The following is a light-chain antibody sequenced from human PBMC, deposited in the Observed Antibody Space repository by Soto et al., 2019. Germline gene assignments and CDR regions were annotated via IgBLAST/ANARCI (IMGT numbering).Light chain of an antibody. CDR3: NSYTTSSTYV. CDR2: EVN. Sequence: QSALTQPASVSGSPGQSITISCTGTSSDVGGHNYVSWYQQHPGKAPKNMIYEVNNGPSGVSDRFSGSKSGNTASLTISGLQAEDEAYYYCNSYTTSSTYVFGTGTKADRP. J-gene: IGLJ1*01. CDR1: SSDVGGHNY. V-gene: IGLV2-14*01.